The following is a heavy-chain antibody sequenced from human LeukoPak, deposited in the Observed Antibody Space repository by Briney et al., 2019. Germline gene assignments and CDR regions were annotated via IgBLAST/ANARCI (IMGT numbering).Heavy chain of an antibody. Sequence: SETLSLTCAVYGGSFSGYYWSWIRQPPGKGLEWIGEINHSGSTNYNPSLKSRVTISVDTSKNQFSLKLSSVTAADTAVYYCARGWDWARIFYFDYWGQGTLVTVSS. CDR1: GGSFSGYY. J-gene: IGHJ4*02. CDR2: INHSGST. CDR3: ARGWDWARIFYFDY. D-gene: IGHD3-9*01. V-gene: IGHV4-34*01.